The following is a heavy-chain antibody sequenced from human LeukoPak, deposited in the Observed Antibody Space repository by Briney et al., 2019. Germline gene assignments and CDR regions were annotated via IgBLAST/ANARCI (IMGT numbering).Heavy chain of an antibody. Sequence: PGGSLRLSCAASGFTFSNYAMSWVRQAPGKGLEWVSAISGSGGSTYYADSVKGRFIISRDNSKNTLYLQMNSLRVDDTAVYYCAKDTRPLYWGQGTLVTVSS. CDR1: GFTFSNYA. CDR3: AKDTRPLY. V-gene: IGHV3-23*01. CDR2: ISGSGGST. J-gene: IGHJ4*02.